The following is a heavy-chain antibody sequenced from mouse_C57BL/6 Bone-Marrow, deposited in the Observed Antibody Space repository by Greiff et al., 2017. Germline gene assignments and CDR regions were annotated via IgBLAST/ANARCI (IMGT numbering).Heavy chain of an antibody. CDR1: GFTFSSYA. D-gene: IGHD2-3*01. CDR3: TREGLGYDGYSGFAY. J-gene: IGHJ3*01. CDR2: ISSGGDYI. V-gene: IGHV5-9-1*02. Sequence: EVQRVESGEGLVKPGGSLKLSCAASGFTFSSYAMSWVRQTPEKRLEWVAYISSGGDYIYYADTVKGRFTISRDNARNTLYLQMSSLRSEYTAMYYCTREGLGYDGYSGFAYWGQGTLVTVSA.